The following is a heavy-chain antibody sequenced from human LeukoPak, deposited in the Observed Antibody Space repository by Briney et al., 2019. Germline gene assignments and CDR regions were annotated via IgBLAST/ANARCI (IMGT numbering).Heavy chain of an antibody. V-gene: IGHV1-2*02. J-gene: IGHJ4*02. D-gene: IGHD3-3*01. CDR3: ARIEGPAISF. CDR1: GYTFTSYG. CDR2: ISPKSGGT. Sequence: ASVKVSCKASGYTFTSYGISWVRQAPGQGLEWMGYISPKSGGTNHAQNFQGRFTMTRDTSINTAYMELSRLRSDDTALYYCARIEGPAISFWGQGTLGTVSS.